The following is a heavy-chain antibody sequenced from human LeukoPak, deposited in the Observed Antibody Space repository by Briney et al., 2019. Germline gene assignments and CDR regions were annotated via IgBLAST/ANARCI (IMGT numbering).Heavy chain of an antibody. Sequence: SETLPLTCTVSGGSISSGDYYWTWIRQHPGKGLEWIGYIYNSGTTYYNPSLESRVTISGDTSKNQFSLKLSSVTAADTAVYYCARTAGWSYGFDYWGQGTLVTVSS. CDR1: GGSISSGDYY. V-gene: IGHV4-31*03. D-gene: IGHD3-16*01. CDR3: ARTAGWSYGFDY. CDR2: IYNSGTT. J-gene: IGHJ4*02.